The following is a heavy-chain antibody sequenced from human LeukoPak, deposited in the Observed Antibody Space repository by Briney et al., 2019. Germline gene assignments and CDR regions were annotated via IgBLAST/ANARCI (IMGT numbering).Heavy chain of an antibody. CDR1: GFSLRTRGMC. CDR2: IDWDDDK. D-gene: IGHD6-13*01. J-gene: IGHJ4*02. V-gene: IGHV2-70*11. Sequence: SGPALVKPAQTLTLTCTFSGFSLRTRGMCVSWIRQPPGKALEWLARIDWDDDKYYSTSLKTRLTISKDTSKNQVVLTMTNMDPVDTATYYCARWSSSWYLDYWGQGTLVTVSS. CDR3: ARWSSSWYLDY.